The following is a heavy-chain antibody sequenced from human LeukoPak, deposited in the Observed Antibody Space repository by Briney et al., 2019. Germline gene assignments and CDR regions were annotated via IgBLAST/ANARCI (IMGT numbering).Heavy chain of an antibody. CDR2: IYPGDSDT. V-gene: IGHV5-51*01. J-gene: IGHJ4*02. CDR1: GYSFTSYW. CDR3: ARVDYYDSSGDSSPFDY. Sequence: GESLKISCKGSGYSFTSYWIAWVRPMPGKGLEWMGIIYPGDSDTRYSPSFQGQVTISADKSINTAYLQWSSLKASDTAMYYCARVDYYDSSGDSSPFDYWGQGTLVTVSS. D-gene: IGHD3-22*01.